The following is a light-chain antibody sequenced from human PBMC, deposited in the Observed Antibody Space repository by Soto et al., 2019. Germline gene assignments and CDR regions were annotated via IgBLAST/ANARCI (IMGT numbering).Light chain of an antibody. CDR2: GAS. J-gene: IGKJ1*01. CDR3: QQYSKSPGT. CDR1: QDVRSNY. V-gene: IGKV3-20*01. Sequence: NMLTQSPGTLSFSPGETATLFCRASQDVRSNYIAWYQHKPGQAPSLLIHGASTRATGIPDRFSGGGSGTDFSLTISRLEPEDSAIYYCQQYSKSPGTFGQGTKVEIK.